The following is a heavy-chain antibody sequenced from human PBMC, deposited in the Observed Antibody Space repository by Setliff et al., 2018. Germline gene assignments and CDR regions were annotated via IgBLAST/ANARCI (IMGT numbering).Heavy chain of an antibody. CDR3: AREVTGGLRLTDY. V-gene: IGHV1-18*01. J-gene: IGHJ4*02. D-gene: IGHD5-12*01. CDR2: ISGYNDNT. Sequence: GASVKVSCKASGYTFNKYEISWVRQAPGQGLEWMGWISGYNDNTNYAQKLQGTVTMTTDTSTNTVYMELRSLRSDDTAIYYCAREVTGGLRLTDYWGQGTLVTVSS. CDR1: GYTFNKYE.